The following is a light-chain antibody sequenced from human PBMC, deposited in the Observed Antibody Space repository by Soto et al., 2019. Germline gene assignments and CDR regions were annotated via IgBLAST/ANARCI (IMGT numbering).Light chain of an antibody. V-gene: IGKV3-11*01. Sequence: EIVLTQSPATLSLSPGERATLSCRASQSVSYYLVWYQQKPGQPPRLLIYDASNRATGIPARFSGSGSGTDFTHTISSLEPEDFALYYCQQRNNWPLTFGGGTKVEIK. CDR2: DAS. J-gene: IGKJ4*01. CDR1: QSVSYY. CDR3: QQRNNWPLT.